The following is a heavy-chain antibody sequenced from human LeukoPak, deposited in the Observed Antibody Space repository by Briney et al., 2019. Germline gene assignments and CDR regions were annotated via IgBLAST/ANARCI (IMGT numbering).Heavy chain of an antibody. CDR2: ISSSSSYI. D-gene: IGHD2-2*01. CDR1: GFNLSSYS. V-gene: IGHV3-21*01. Sequence: PWGFLRLSCAASGFNLSSYSMNLVRPAPREGLELGSSISSSSSYIYYADSVKGRFTISRGNAKNSLYLQMNSLRAEDTAVYYCARDLKGQYQDAFDIWGQGTMVTVSS. CDR3: ARDLKGQYQDAFDI. J-gene: IGHJ3*02.